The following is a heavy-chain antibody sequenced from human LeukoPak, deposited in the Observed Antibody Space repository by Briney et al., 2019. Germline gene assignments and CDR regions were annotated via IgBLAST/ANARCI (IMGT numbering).Heavy chain of an antibody. J-gene: IGHJ4*02. CDR1: GYTFTGYY. V-gene: IGHV1-2*02. Sequence: ASVKVSRKASGYTFTGYYMHWVRQAPGEGLEWMGWINPNSGDTNYAQKFQGRVTMTRDTSISTAYMELSRLRSDDTAVYHCARADLDYYFDYWGQGTLVTVSS. CDR2: INPNSGDT. CDR3: ARADLDYYFDY. D-gene: IGHD3-3*01.